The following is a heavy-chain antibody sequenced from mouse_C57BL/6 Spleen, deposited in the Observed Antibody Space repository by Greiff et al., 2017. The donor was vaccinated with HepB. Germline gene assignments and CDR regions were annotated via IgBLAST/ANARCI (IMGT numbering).Heavy chain of an antibody. CDR1: GYTFTSYW. V-gene: IGHV1-7*01. CDR3: ARSPVTTVVAPDY. J-gene: IGHJ2*01. D-gene: IGHD1-1*01. Sequence: VQLQQSGAELAKPGASVKLSCKASGYTFTSYWMHWVKQRPGQGLEWIGYINPSSGYTKYNQKFKDKATLTADKSSSTAYMPLSSLTYEDSAVYYCARSPVTTVVAPDYWGQGTTLTVSS. CDR2: INPSSGYT.